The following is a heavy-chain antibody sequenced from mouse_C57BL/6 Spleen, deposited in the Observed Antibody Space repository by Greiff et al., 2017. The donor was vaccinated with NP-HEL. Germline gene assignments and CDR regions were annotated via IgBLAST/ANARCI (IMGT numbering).Heavy chain of an antibody. CDR3: ARYGPYYFDY. CDR2: INPNNGGT. Sequence: EVQLQQSGPELVKPGASVKISCKASGYTFTDYYMNWVKQSHGKSLEWIGDINPNNGGTSYNQKFKGKATLTVDKSSSTAYMELRSLTSEDSAVYYCARYGPYYFDYWGQGTTLTVSS. CDR1: GYTFTDYY. V-gene: IGHV1-26*01. J-gene: IGHJ2*01. D-gene: IGHD1-1*02.